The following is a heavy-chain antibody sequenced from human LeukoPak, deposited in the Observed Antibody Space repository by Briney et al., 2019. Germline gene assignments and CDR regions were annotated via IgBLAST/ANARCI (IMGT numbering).Heavy chain of an antibody. J-gene: IGHJ6*02. D-gene: IGHD2-2*01. Sequence: PGESLKISCKGSGYSLTIYWNGGAPQIPGKGREGMRIFYPGDSDTRYSPSFQGQVTISADKYIRTAYLQWSSLKASDTAMYYCARLKPYCSSTSCYYYGMDVWGQGTTVTVSS. CDR3: ARLKPYCSSTSCYYYGMDV. CDR2: FYPGDSDT. CDR1: GYSLTIYW. V-gene: IGHV5-51*03.